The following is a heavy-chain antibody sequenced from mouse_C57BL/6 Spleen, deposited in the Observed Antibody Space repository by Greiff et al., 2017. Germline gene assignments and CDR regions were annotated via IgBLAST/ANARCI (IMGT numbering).Heavy chain of an antibody. D-gene: IGHD6-1*01. CDR3: TRKTLWDYYAMDY. CDR1: GYTFTDYE. CDR2: IDPETGGT. J-gene: IGHJ4*01. Sequence: VQLQQSGAELVRPGASVTLSCKASGYTFTDYEMHWVKQTPVHGLEWIGAIDPETGGTAYNQKFKGKAILTADKSSSTAYMELRSLTSEDSAVYYCTRKTLWDYYAMDYWGQGTSVTVSS. V-gene: IGHV1-15*01.